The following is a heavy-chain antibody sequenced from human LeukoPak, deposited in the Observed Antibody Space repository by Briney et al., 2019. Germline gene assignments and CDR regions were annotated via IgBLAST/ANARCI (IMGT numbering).Heavy chain of an antibody. V-gene: IGHV4-4*02. CDR1: GGSISSSNW. Sequence: ASETLSLTCAASGGSISSSNWWSWVRQPPGKGLEWIGEIYHSGSTNYNPSLKSRVTISVDKSKNQFSLKLGSVTAADTAVYYCERASEVTMVRGVKGSYFQHWGQGTLVTVSS. CDR3: ERASEVTMVRGVKGSYFQH. D-gene: IGHD3-10*01. J-gene: IGHJ1*01. CDR2: IYHSGST.